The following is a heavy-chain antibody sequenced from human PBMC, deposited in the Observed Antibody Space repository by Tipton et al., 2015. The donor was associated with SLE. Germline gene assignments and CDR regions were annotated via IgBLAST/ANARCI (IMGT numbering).Heavy chain of an antibody. D-gene: IGHD7-27*01. J-gene: IGHJ4*02. CDR1: GFTFSSYA. V-gene: IGHV3-23*03. Sequence: SLRLSCAASGFTFSSYAMSWVRQAPGKGLEWVSVIYSGGSTYYADSVKGRFTISRDNSKNTLYLQMNSLRAEDTAVYYCAKGPLRQLTGGRGPFDYWGQGTLVTVSS. CDR2: IYSGGST. CDR3: AKGPLRQLTGGRGPFDY.